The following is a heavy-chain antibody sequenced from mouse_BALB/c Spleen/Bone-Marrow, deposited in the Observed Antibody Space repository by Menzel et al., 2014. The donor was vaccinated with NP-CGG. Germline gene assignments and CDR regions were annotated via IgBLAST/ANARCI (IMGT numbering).Heavy chain of an antibody. CDR1: GYTFTSYT. J-gene: IGHJ3*01. CDR3: AREPLPCAWFPN. Sequence: VQLQQSGPELARPGASVKMSCKASGYTFTSYTIQWVKRRPGQGLEWVGYIVPSSGYTDYNQKFKVKTSLTADKSSSTAYMQLSSLTSADSAVYYCAREPLPCAWFPNWGQGTLVTVS. D-gene: IGHD2-10*01. CDR2: IVPSSGYT. V-gene: IGHV1-4*02.